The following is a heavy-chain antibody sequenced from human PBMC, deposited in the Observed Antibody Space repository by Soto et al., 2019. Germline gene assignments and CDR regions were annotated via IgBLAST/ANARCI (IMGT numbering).Heavy chain of an antibody. D-gene: IGHD3-9*01. J-gene: IGHJ6*02. V-gene: IGHV3-23*01. CDR1: GFTFSIYS. CDR3: AKVVKYDVLTGYYKGPDYYGMDV. Sequence: GGSLRLSCAASGFTFSIYSMNWVRQAPGKGLEWVSLISGSGGSTHYADSVEGRFTISRDNSTNTLYLEMDSLRAEDTAVYYCAKVVKYDVLTGYYKGPDYYGMDVWGQGTTVTVSS. CDR2: ISGSGGST.